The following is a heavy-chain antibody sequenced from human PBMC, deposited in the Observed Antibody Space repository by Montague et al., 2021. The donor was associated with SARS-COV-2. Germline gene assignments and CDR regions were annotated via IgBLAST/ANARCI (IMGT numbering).Heavy chain of an antibody. J-gene: IGHJ6*02. CDR3: ARVTTVTYPYYYYGMDV. CDR2: IDWDDDK. V-gene: IGHV2-70*01. D-gene: IGHD4-11*01. Sequence: PALVKPTQTLTLTCTFSGFSLSTSGMCVSWIRQPPGKALEWLALIDWDDDKYYSTSLKTRLTISKDTSKNQVVLTMTNMDPVDTATYYCARVTTVTYPYYYYGMDVWGQGTTVTVSS. CDR1: GFSLSTSGMC.